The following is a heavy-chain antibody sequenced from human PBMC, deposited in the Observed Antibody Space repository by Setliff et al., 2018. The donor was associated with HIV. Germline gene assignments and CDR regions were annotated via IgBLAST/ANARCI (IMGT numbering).Heavy chain of an antibody. V-gene: IGHV3-15*01. CDR3: ASDRVDGSENYYNAFDI. CDR1: GFTFSGSA. CDR2: IRSKTAGGTI. Sequence: GGSLRLSCAASGFTFSGSAMHWVRQASGKGLEWVGRIRSKTAGGTIEYAAPVKGRFTISRDDSENTLYLQMNSLKTEDTAEYYCASDRVDGSENYYNAFDIWGQGTMVTVSS. J-gene: IGHJ3*02. D-gene: IGHD3-10*01.